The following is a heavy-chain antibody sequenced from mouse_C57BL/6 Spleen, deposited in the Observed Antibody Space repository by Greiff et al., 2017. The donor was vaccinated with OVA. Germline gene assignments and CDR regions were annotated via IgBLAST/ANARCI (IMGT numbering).Heavy chain of an antibody. Sequence: VQGVESGPGLVAPSQSLSITCTVSGFSLTYYGVSWVRQPPGKGLEWLGVIWGDGSTNYHSALISRLSISKDDSKSQVFLRLNSLQTDDTATYYCAKYDGRYFDVWGTGTTVTVSS. V-gene: IGHV2-3*01. CDR2: IWGDGST. D-gene: IGHD2-3*01. CDR1: GFSLTYYG. J-gene: IGHJ1*03. CDR3: AKYDGRYFDV.